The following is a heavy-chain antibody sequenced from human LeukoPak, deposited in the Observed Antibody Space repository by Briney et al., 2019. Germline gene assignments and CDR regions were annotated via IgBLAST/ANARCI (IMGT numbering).Heavy chain of an antibody. CDR1: GFTFSSNG. Sequence: GGSLRLSCAASGFTFSSNGMNWVRQAPGKGLEWVSYISATGGTIYYADSVKGRFTISRDNAKNSLYLQMNSLRVEDTAVYYCAGRGYSYGYPLDYWGQGTLVTVSS. CDR2: ISATGGTI. J-gene: IGHJ4*02. V-gene: IGHV3-48*04. CDR3: AGRGYSYGYPLDY. D-gene: IGHD5-18*01.